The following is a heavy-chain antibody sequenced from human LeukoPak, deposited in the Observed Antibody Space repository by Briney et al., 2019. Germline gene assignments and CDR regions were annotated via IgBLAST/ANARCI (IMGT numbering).Heavy chain of an antibody. V-gene: IGHV3-7*01. CDR2: TKEDGSEK. CDR3: AIDSPYGEYDSFDI. Sequence: QAGGSLRLSCAASGFTFSSYGMHWVRQAPGKGLEWVANTKEDGSEKYYVDSVKGRFIISRDNAKNSLFLEMNTLRAEDTAMYYCAIDSPYGEYDSFDIWGQGTRVTVSS. J-gene: IGHJ3*02. CDR1: GFTFSSYG. D-gene: IGHD4-17*01.